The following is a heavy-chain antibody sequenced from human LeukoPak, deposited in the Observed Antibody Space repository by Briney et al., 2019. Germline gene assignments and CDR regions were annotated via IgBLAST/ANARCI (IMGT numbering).Heavy chain of an antibody. V-gene: IGHV1-46*01. D-gene: IGHD3-22*01. Sequence: ASVKVSCKASGYTFTSNYIHWVRQAPGQGLEWMGMIYPRDGSTSYAQKFQGRVTMTRDTSTSTVYMELSSLRSEDTAVYYCAREYYYDSSGSQALYYYYYGMDVWGQGTTVTVSS. CDR2: IYPRDGST. J-gene: IGHJ6*02. CDR3: AREYYYDSSGSQALYYYYYGMDV. CDR1: GYTFTSNY.